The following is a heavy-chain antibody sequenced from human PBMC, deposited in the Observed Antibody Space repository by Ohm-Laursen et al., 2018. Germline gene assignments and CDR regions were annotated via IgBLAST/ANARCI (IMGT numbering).Heavy chain of an antibody. CDR1: GFTFDDYA. CDR2: ISWNSGSI. Sequence: SLRLSCTASGFTFDDYAMHWVRQAPGKGLEWVSGISWNSGSIGYADSVKGRFTISRDNAKNSLYLQMNSLRAEDTALYYCAKTGQSVGYFDYWGQGTLVTVSS. J-gene: IGHJ4*02. D-gene: IGHD4-11*01. CDR3: AKTGQSVGYFDY. V-gene: IGHV3-9*01.